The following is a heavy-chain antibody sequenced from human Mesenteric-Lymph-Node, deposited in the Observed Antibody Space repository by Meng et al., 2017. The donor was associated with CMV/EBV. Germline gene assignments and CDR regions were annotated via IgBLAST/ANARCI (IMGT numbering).Heavy chain of an antibody. J-gene: IGHJ4*02. CDR1: GFTFSSYP. V-gene: IGHV3-30*04. CDR2: ISYDGSTK. D-gene: IGHD1-26*01. Sequence: GESLKISCAASGFTFSSYPMHWVRQSPVRGLEWVAVISYDGSTKYYADSVQGRFTISRDNSKNTLFLQMHSLRAEDTAIYFCARASGTYYRFDSWGQGTLVTVSS. CDR3: ARASGTYYRFDS.